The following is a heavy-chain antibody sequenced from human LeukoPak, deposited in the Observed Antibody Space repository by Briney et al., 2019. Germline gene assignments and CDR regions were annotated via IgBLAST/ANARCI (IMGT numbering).Heavy chain of an antibody. CDR3: AREDSGYYYVY. V-gene: IGHV4-61*01. Sequence: SETLSLTCTVSGGSVSSGNSDWSWIRQPPGKGLEWIGYIYYSGSTKYSPSLKSRVTISVDMSKNQFSLKLSSVTAADTAVYYCAREDSGYYYVYWGQGTLVTVSS. CDR1: GGSVSSGNSD. J-gene: IGHJ4*02. D-gene: IGHD3-22*01. CDR2: IYYSGST.